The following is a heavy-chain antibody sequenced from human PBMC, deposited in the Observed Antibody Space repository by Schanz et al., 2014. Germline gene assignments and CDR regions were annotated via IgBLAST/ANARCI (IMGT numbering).Heavy chain of an antibody. J-gene: IGHJ6*04. Sequence: QVQLVESGGGVVQPGRSLRLSCAASGFIFSSYGLHWVRQAPGKGLEWVAFIWYDGSNKYYADSVKGRFSISRDNAKNTLYLQMNSLRVEDTAVYYCARLPVGYGSGIWDVWGKGTTVTVSP. V-gene: IGHV3-33*01. CDR3: ARLPVGYGSGIWDV. CDR1: GFIFSSYG. CDR2: IWYDGSNK. D-gene: IGHD3-10*01.